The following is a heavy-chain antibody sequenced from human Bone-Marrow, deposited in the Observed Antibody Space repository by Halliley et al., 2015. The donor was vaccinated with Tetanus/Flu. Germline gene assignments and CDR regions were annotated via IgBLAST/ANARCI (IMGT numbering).Heavy chain of an antibody. V-gene: IGHV3-74*01. Sequence: TSYAESVKGRFTVSRDNAKNTLYLQMNRLRADDTAMYYCARGESYYYGMDVWGPGTTVTV. D-gene: IGHD3-10*01. J-gene: IGHJ6*02. CDR2: T. CDR3: ARGESYYYGMDV.